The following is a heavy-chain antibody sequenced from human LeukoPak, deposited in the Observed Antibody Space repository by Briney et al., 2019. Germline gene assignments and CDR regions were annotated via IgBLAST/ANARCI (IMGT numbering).Heavy chain of an antibody. Sequence: ASVKVSCKASGYTFTGYYMHWVRQAPGQGLEWMGWINPNSGGTNYAQKFQGRVTMTRDTSISTAYMELSRLRSDDTAVYYCATLVGTTTVHYYYYYGMDVWGQGTTVTVSS. V-gene: IGHV1-2*02. CDR1: GYTFTGYY. CDR2: INPNSGGT. CDR3: ATLVGTTTVHYYYYYGMDV. D-gene: IGHD1-26*01. J-gene: IGHJ6*02.